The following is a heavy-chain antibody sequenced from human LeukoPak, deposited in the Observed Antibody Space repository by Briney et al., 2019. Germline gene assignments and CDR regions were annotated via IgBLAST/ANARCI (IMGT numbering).Heavy chain of an antibody. D-gene: IGHD3-22*01. CDR2: IYPGDSDT. CDR1: GYSFTSYW. J-gene: IGHJ4*02. V-gene: IGHV5-51*01. CDR3: ARSRITMIVGGSYYFDY. Sequence: GESLKISCKGSGYSFTSYWIGWVRQMPGKGLEWMGIIYPGDSDTRYSPSFQGQVTISVDRSISTAYLQWSSLKASDTAMYYCARSRITMIVGGSYYFDYWGQGTLVTVSS.